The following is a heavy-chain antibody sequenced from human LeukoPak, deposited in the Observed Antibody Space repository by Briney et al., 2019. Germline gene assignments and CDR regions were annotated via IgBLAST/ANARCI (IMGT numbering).Heavy chain of an antibody. D-gene: IGHD3-9*01. J-gene: IGHJ6*03. V-gene: IGHV3-15*01. CDR2: IKIQTEGGTI. CDR3: STFLRHDIMTGYYYYYYMEV. CDR1: GFTFSHAW. Sequence: KTGGSLRLSCAASGFTFSHAWMAWVRQAPGKGLEWVGRIKIQTEGGTIDYAAAVRGRFTISRDDSENTLYLDMNRLTVEDTAVYYCSTFLRHDIMTGYYYYYYMEVWGKGTTVTVSS.